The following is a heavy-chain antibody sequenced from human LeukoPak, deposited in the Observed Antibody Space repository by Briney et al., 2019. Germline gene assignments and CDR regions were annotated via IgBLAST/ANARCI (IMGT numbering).Heavy chain of an antibody. Sequence: SETLSLTCSVSGGSTSGFYWSWIRQPPGKGLEWIGYVYYSGDSNYNPSLKSRVSMSLDTSKNQVSLRLSSVTAADTAVYYCARHPFSTPFDYWGRGTLVTVSS. V-gene: IGHV4-59*08. CDR2: VYYSGDS. CDR3: ARHPFSTPFDY. J-gene: IGHJ4*02. CDR1: GGSTSGFY.